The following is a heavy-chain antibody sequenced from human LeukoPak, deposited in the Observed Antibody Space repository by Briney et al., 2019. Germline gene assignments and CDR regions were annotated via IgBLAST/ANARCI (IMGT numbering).Heavy chain of an antibody. CDR2: TRNKANSYTT. V-gene: IGHV3-72*01. D-gene: IGHD2-2*01. Sequence: GGSLRLSCAASGFTFSDHYMDWVRQAPGKGLEWVGRTRNKANSYTTEYAASVKGRFTISRDNSKNTLSLQMNGLRPEDTAIYYCAKGYCSGTNCYSGLDWGQGTLVTVSS. CDR3: AKGYCSGTNCYSGLD. CDR1: GFTFSDHY. J-gene: IGHJ4*02.